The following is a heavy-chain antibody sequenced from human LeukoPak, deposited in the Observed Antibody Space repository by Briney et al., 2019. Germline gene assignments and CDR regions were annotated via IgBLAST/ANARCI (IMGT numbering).Heavy chain of an antibody. Sequence: PGGSLRLSCAASVFTFSSYWMSWVRQAPGKGLEWVANIKQDGSEKYYVDSVKGRFTISRDNAKNSLYLQMSSLRAEDTAVYYCAIAVAGTFDYWGQGTLVTVSA. V-gene: IGHV3-7*01. J-gene: IGHJ4*02. CDR3: AIAVAGTFDY. CDR2: IKQDGSEK. CDR1: VFTFSSYW. D-gene: IGHD6-19*01.